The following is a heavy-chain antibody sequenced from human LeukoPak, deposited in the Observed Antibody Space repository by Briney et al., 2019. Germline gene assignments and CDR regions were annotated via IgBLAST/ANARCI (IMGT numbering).Heavy chain of an antibody. Sequence: SETLSLTCAVSGGSISSSHWWSWVRQPPGKGLEWIGEIYHSGSTNYNPSLKSRVTISVDKSKNQFSLKLSSVTAADTAVYYCARLQKGQVVTAIPIDFWGQGTLATVSS. J-gene: IGHJ4*02. CDR1: GGSISSSHW. D-gene: IGHD2-21*02. CDR2: IYHSGST. V-gene: IGHV4-4*02. CDR3: ARLQKGQVVTAIPIDF.